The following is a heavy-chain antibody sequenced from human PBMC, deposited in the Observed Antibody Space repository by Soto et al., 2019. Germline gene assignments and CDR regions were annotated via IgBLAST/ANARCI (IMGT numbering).Heavy chain of an antibody. Sequence: ASVKVSCKASGGTFSSYAISWVRQAPGQGLEWMGGIIPIFGTANYAQKFQGRVTITADESTSTAYMELRSLRSDDTAVYYCARDWEYCGGDCYSNWFDPWGQGTLVTVSS. CDR2: IIPIFGTA. CDR3: ARDWEYCGGDCYSNWFDP. CDR1: GGTFSSYA. V-gene: IGHV1-69*13. D-gene: IGHD2-21*02. J-gene: IGHJ5*02.